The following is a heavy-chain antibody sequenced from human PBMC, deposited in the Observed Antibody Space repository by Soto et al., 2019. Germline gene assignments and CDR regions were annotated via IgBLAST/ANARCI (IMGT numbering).Heavy chain of an antibody. CDR2: INPNSGNI. J-gene: IGHJ4*02. V-gene: IGHV1-8*01. CDR1: GNTSTSYD. D-gene: IGHD3-10*01. Sequence: ASVKVSCKASGNTSTSYDINWVRQATGHGLEWMGWINPNSGNIGCAQKFQGRVTMTRDTAIRTAYMEVSRLRSDDTAVYYCARGRASGSYYLLDYWGQGTLVTVS. CDR3: ARGRASGSYYLLDY.